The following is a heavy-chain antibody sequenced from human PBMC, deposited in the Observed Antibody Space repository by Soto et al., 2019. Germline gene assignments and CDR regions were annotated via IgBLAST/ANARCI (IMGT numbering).Heavy chain of an antibody. D-gene: IGHD3-10*02. CDR2: ISYDGSNK. V-gene: IGHV3-30*03. J-gene: IGHJ5*02. Sequence: PGGSLRLSCAAFGFTFSIYGMHWVRQAPGKGLEWVAVISYDGSNKYYADSVKGRFTISRDNSKNTLYLQMNSLRGEDTAVYYSARVEVDVDWFDPWGQGTLVTVSS. CDR1: GFTFSIYG. CDR3: ARVEVDVDWFDP.